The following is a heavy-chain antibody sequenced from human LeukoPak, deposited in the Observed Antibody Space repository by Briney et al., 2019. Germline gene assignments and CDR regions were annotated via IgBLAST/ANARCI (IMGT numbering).Heavy chain of an antibody. D-gene: IGHD2-2*01. CDR3: ARGKAHCSSTSCYGGWFDP. V-gene: IGHV1-8*01. Sequence: WASVTVSCKASGYTFTSYDINWVRQAPGQGLEWMGCMNSNSGNTGYPQKLQGRVTMTGNTAIITAYMELSSLRSEDTAVYYCARGKAHCSSTSCYGGWFDPWGQGTLVTVSS. CDR2: MNSNSGNT. J-gene: IGHJ5*02. CDR1: GYTFTSYD.